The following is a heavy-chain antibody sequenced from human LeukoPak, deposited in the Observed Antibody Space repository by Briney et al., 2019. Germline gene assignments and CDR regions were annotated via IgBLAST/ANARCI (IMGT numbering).Heavy chain of an antibody. D-gene: IGHD3-16*01. CDR2: IYISDST. CDR1: GGSITSGSYY. V-gene: IGHV4-61*02. CDR3: ARGRLGDSFDY. J-gene: IGHJ4*02. Sequence: PSETLSLTCIVPGGSITSGSYYWNWIRQPAGKGLEWIGRIYISDSTNYNPSLKSRVTISVDTSKNQFSLNLSSVTAADTAVYYCARGRLGDSFDYWGQGILVTVSS.